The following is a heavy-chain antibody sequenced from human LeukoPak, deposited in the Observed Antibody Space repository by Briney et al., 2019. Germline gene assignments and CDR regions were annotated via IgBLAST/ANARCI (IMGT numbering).Heavy chain of an antibody. CDR2: ISGSGGST. V-gene: IGHV3-23*01. CDR1: GFTFSSYA. D-gene: IGHD2-15*01. Sequence: GGSLRLSCAASGFTFSSYAMSWVRQAPGKGLEWVSAISGSGGSTYYADSVRGRFTISRDNSKNTLYLQMNSLRAEDTAIYFCAKSRSGVSSCYNYWGQGTLVTVSS. CDR3: AKSRSGVSSCYNY. J-gene: IGHJ4*02.